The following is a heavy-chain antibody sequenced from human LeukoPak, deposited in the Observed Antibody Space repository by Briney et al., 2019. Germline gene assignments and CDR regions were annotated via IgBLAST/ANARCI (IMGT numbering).Heavy chain of an antibody. D-gene: IGHD6-13*01. V-gene: IGHV4-59*01. CDR1: NDSIKDYY. CDR2: VSNSGST. Sequence: KASETLSLTCAVSNDSIKDYYWNWIRQPPGKGLEWIGFVSNSGSTNYNPSLKSRVTISIDTSKRQFSLRLTSVTAADPAVYYCARYEVGSSWAQAFDVWGQGAMVTVSS. CDR3: ARYEVGSSWAQAFDV. J-gene: IGHJ3*01.